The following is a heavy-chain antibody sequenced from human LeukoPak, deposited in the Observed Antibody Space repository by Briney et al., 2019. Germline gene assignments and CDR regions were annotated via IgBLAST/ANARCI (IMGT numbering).Heavy chain of an antibody. Sequence: GGSLRLSCAASGFTFSTYAMTWIRQAPGKGLEWVSAVRGSGSATYYADSVEGRFTISRDNSNSMLYLQMTSLEVEDTAMYYCVKTSRRDSTYDSPFDYWGQGTLVTVSS. CDR1: GFTFSTYA. CDR2: VRGSGSAT. D-gene: IGHD4-11*01. V-gene: IGHV3-23*01. J-gene: IGHJ4*02. CDR3: VKTSRRDSTYDSPFDY.